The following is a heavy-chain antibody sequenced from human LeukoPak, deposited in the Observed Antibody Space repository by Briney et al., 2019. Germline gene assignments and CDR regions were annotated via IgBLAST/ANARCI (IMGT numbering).Heavy chain of an antibody. CDR1: GFTFSSYW. Sequence: GGSLRLSCAASGFTFSSYWMSWVRQAPGKGLEWVANIKQDGSEKYYVDSVKGRFTISRDNAKNSLYLQMNSLRAEDTAVYYCAREVDGYNYCYFDYWGQGTLVTVSS. D-gene: IGHD5-24*01. J-gene: IGHJ4*02. CDR2: IKQDGSEK. V-gene: IGHV3-7*01. CDR3: AREVDGYNYCYFDY.